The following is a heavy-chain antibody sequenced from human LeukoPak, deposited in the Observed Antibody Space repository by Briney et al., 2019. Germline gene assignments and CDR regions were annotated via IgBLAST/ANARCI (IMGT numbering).Heavy chain of an antibody. J-gene: IGHJ4*02. Sequence: PGGSLRISSKGSGCSFTTYWISWVRRMPGKGVEWMGNIDPSDSYTNSSPSFQGHVTISADKSISTAYLQWSSLKASDTAMYYCARTMVRGYDYWGQGTLVTVSS. CDR3: ARTMVRGYDY. CDR2: IDPSDSYT. D-gene: IGHD3-10*01. CDR1: GCSFTTYW. V-gene: IGHV5-10-1*01.